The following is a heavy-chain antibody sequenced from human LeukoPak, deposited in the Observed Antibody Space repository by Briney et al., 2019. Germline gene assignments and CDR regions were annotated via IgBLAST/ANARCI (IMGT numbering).Heavy chain of an antibody. J-gene: IGHJ4*02. CDR2: INPSGGST. CDR1: GYTFTSYY. V-gene: IGHV1-46*01. CDR3: AKLGDDIVVVPAALFDY. Sequence: ASVKVSCKASGYTFTSYYMHWVRQAPGQGLEWMGIINPSGGSTSYAQKFQGRVTMTRDTSISTAYMELSRLRSDDTAVYYCAKLGDDIVVVPAALFDYWGQGTLVTVSP. D-gene: IGHD2-2*01.